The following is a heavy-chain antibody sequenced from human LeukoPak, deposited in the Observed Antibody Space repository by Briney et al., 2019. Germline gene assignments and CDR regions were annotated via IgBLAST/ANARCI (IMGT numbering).Heavy chain of an antibody. J-gene: IGHJ3*02. CDR2: IKQDGSEK. Sequence: GRSLRLSCAASQFTFSSYWMNWVRQAPGKGLEWVANIKQDGSEKYYVDSVKGRFTISRENAKNSLYLQMNSLRAEDTAVYYCARGYTSPWDRAFDIWGQGTMVTVSS. D-gene: IGHD1-14*01. V-gene: IGHV3-7*01. CDR1: QFTFSSYW. CDR3: ARGYTSPWDRAFDI.